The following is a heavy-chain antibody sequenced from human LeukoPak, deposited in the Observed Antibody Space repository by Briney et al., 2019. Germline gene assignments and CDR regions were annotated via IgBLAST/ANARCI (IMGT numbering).Heavy chain of an antibody. CDR2: MSSSGSTI. D-gene: IGHD3-3*01. J-gene: IGHJ4*02. Sequence: PGGSLRLSCAASGFTFSDYYMSWIRQAPGKGLEWVSYMSSSGSTIYYADSVKGRFTISRDNAKNSLYLQMNSLRAEDTAVYYCARVYYDFWSGYSNNFDYWGQGTLVTVSS. CDR3: ARVYYDFWSGYSNNFDY. CDR1: GFTFSDYY. V-gene: IGHV3-11*04.